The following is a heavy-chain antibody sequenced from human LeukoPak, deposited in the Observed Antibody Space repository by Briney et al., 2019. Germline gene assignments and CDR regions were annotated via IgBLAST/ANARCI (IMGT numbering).Heavy chain of an antibody. J-gene: IGHJ6*04. V-gene: IGHV4-38-2*02. D-gene: IGHD6-13*01. CDR2: IYHSGST. CDR1: GYSISNDYY. CDR3: ARDVAAAATRKENYYGLDV. Sequence: SETLSLTCAVSGYSISNDYYWGSLRPPPGKGLEWIGRIYHSGSTYYNPSLKSRLTISVDTSKNQFSLKVTSVTAADTAVYYCARDVAAAATRKENYYGLDVWGKGTTVTVSS.